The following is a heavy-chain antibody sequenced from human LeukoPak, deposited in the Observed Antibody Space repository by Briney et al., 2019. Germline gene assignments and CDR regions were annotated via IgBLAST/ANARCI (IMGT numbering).Heavy chain of an antibody. D-gene: IGHD6-13*01. CDR2: IKQDGSEK. CDR1: GFTFSSYW. V-gene: IGHV3-7*01. CDR3: ARGPYSSSFDY. Sequence: PGGSLRLSCAASGFTFSSYWMSWVRQAPGEGVEWVANIKQDGSEKYYVDSVKGRLTISRDNAKNSLYLQVNSLRAEDTAVYYCARGPYSSSFDYWGQGTLVTVSS. J-gene: IGHJ4*02.